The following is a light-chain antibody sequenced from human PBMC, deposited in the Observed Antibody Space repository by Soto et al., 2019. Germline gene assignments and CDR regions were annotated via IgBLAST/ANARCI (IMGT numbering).Light chain of an antibody. J-gene: IGKJ5*01. CDR2: GAS. CDR1: QSVITN. Sequence: EIVLTQSPGTLSLSPGERATLSCMASQSVITNLAWYQQKPGQAPRLLIYGASSRATGIPDRFSGSGSGTDFTLTISRLEPEDFAVYYCQQYGSSPSITFGQGTRLEIK. V-gene: IGKV3-20*01. CDR3: QQYGSSPSIT.